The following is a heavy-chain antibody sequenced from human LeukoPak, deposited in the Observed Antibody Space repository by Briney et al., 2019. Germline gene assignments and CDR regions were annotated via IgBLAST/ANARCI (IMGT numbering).Heavy chain of an antibody. V-gene: IGHV3-21*01. Sequence: GGSLRLSCTASGFTFSSYRMNWVRQAPGKGLDWVSSISSSHNNIYYADSVKGRFSISRDNAKNSLYLQMNSLRAEDTAVYYCARGGLPAFDYWGQGTLVTVSS. CDR3: ARGGLPAFDY. CDR1: GFTFSSYR. D-gene: IGHD1-26*01. CDR2: ISSSHNNI. J-gene: IGHJ4*02.